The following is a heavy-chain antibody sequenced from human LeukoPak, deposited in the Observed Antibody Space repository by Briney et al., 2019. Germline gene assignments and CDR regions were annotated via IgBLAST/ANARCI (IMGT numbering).Heavy chain of an antibody. CDR3: ARDDFWSGSSSKDV. Sequence: ASVKVSCKVSGYTLTELSMHWVRQAPGKGLEWMGGFDPEDGETIYAQKFQGRVTMTEDTSTDTAYMELSSLRSEDTAVYYCARDDFWSGSSSKDVWGQGTTVTVSS. J-gene: IGHJ6*02. D-gene: IGHD3-3*01. V-gene: IGHV1-24*01. CDR2: FDPEDGET. CDR1: GYTLTELS.